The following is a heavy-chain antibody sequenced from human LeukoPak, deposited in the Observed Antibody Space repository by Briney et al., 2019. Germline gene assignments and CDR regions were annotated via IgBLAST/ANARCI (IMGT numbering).Heavy chain of an antibody. CDR3: ARESITGHRDFDY. V-gene: IGHV3-48*01. Sequence: GGSLRLSCAASGFTFSSYAMSWVRQAPGKGLEWLSYISSGSRTIFYADSVKGRFTISRDNAKNSLFLQMNSLRAEDTAVYYCARESITGHRDFDYWGQGTLVTVSS. J-gene: IGHJ4*02. CDR1: GFTFSSYA. D-gene: IGHD1-20*01. CDR2: ISSGSRTI.